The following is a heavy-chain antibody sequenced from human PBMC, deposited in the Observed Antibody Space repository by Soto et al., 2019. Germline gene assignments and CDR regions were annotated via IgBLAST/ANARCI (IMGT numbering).Heavy chain of an antibody. Sequence: GASVKVSCKASGGTFSSYAISWVRQAPGQGLEWMGGIIPIFGTANYAQKFQGRVTITADESTSTAYMELSSLRSEDTAVYYCARVERDGYNYQDYWGQGTLVTVSS. CDR2: IIPIFGTA. CDR3: ARVERDGYNYQDY. CDR1: GGTFSSYA. J-gene: IGHJ4*02. D-gene: IGHD5-12*01. V-gene: IGHV1-69*13.